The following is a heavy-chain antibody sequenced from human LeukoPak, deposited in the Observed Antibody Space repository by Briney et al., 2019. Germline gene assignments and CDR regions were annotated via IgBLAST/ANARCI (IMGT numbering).Heavy chain of an antibody. CDR3: ARTSRDSSGYYFNY. J-gene: IGHJ4*01. CDR1: GFTFSSYS. D-gene: IGHD3-22*01. Sequence: GGSLRLSCAASGFTFSSYSMNWVRQAPGKGLEWVSSISSSSSYIYYADSVKGRFTISRDNAKNSLYLQMNSLRAEDTAVYYCARTSRDSSGYYFNYWGQEPWSPSPQ. V-gene: IGHV3-21*01. CDR2: ISSSSSYI.